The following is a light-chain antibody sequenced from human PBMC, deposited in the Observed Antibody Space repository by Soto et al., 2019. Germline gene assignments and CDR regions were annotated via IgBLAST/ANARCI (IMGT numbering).Light chain of an antibody. Sequence: EIVLTQSPGTLSLSPGERATLSCRASQSVSSTYLGWYQQKPGQAPRLLIYGASSRASGIPDRFSGSGSGTDFTLTISRLEPEDFAVYYCQQRSNWPGTFGQGTKVEIK. J-gene: IGKJ1*01. CDR1: QSVSSTY. CDR2: GAS. CDR3: QQRSNWPGT. V-gene: IGKV3D-20*02.